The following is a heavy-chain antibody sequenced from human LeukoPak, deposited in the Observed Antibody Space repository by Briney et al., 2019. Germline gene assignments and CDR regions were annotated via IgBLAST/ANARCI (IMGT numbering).Heavy chain of an antibody. CDR1: GCSITGYH. D-gene: IGHD5-24*01. J-gene: IGHJ3*02. Sequence: SETLSLTCTVPGCSITGYHWSWIRQPPGKGLEWIGFIYSSGSTEYKPSLKSRATISADTSKNQFSLKLTSVTAAYTAIYYCARRNYFDIWGQGTMVTVSS. CDR3: ARRNYFDI. CDR2: IYSSGST. V-gene: IGHV4-4*08.